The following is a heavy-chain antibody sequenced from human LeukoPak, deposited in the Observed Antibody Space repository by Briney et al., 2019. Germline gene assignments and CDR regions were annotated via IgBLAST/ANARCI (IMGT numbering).Heavy chain of an antibody. CDR1: GGSISSGSYY. D-gene: IGHD3-10*01. Sequence: SETLSLTCTVSGGSISSGSYYWSWIRQPAGKGLEWIGRSYTSGSTNYNPSLKSRVTISVDTSKNQFSLKLSSVTAADTAVYYCARVTMVRGVSLYYYYYMDVWGKGTTVTVSS. V-gene: IGHV4-61*02. CDR2: SYTSGST. J-gene: IGHJ6*03. CDR3: ARVTMVRGVSLYYYYYMDV.